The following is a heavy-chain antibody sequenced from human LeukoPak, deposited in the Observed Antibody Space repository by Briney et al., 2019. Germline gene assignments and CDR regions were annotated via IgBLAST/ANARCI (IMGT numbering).Heavy chain of an antibody. D-gene: IGHD3-10*01. V-gene: IGHV1-2*04. CDR2: INPNSGGT. J-gene: IGHJ3*02. CDR3: ARGPHFGAFDI. Sequence: ASVKVSCKASGYTFTSYYMHWVRQAPGQGLEWMGWINPNSGGTNHAQKFQGLVAMTRDTSISTVYMELSSLGSDDTAVYYCARGPHFGAFDIWGQGTKVIVSS. CDR1: GYTFTSYY.